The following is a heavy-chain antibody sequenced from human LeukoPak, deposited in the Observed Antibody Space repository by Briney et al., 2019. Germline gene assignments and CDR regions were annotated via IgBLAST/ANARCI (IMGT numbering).Heavy chain of an antibody. CDR2: IIPIFGTA. CDR1: GGTFSSYA. V-gene: IGHV1-69*05. Sequence: SVKVSCKASGGTFSSYAISWVRQAPGQGLEWMGRIIPIFGTANYAQKFQGRVTITTDESTSTAYMELSSLRSEDTAVYYCAGQAGYSGYDPGDAFDIWGQGTMVTVSS. J-gene: IGHJ3*02. D-gene: IGHD5-12*01. CDR3: AGQAGYSGYDPGDAFDI.